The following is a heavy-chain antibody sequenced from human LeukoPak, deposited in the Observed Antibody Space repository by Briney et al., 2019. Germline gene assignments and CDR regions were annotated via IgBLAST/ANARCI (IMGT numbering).Heavy chain of an antibody. Sequence: SETLSLTCTVSGGSISSYYWSWIRQPPGKGLEWIGYIYYSGSTNYNPSLKSRVTISVDTSKNQFSLKLSSVTAADTAGYYWARGSGYQLDLDVWGQGTTVSVPS. CDR2: IYYSGST. D-gene: IGHD2-2*01. CDR1: GGSISSYY. V-gene: IGHV4-59*12. CDR3: ARGSGYQLDLDV. J-gene: IGHJ6*02.